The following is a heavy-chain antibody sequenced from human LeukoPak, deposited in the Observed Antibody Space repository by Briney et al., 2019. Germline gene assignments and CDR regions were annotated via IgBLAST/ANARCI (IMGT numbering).Heavy chain of an antibody. V-gene: IGHV1-69*06. D-gene: IGHD2-21*02. CDR1: GGTFSSYA. CDR2: IIPIFGTA. Sequence: SVKVSCKASGGTFSSYAISWVRQAPGQGLEWMGRIIPIFGTANYAQKFQGRVTITADKSTSTAYMELSSLRSEDTAVYYCARDRLHCGGDCDVPDYWGQGTLVTVSS. J-gene: IGHJ4*02. CDR3: ARDRLHCGGDCDVPDY.